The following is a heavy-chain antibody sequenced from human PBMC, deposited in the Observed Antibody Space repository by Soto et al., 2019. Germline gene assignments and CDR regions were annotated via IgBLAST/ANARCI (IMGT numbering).Heavy chain of an antibody. CDR1: GFAFDRFT. V-gene: IGHV3-23*01. Sequence: VQVLESGGGLVQPGGSLRLSCSVSGFAFDRFTMTWVRQAPGKGLEWVSSISGSAARTYYADSVQGRFTISRDNSKSTLYLQMSSLRVEDTAEYFCTRGGVGTTGSCDFWGQGTLVAVSS. J-gene: IGHJ4*02. CDR3: TRGGVGTTGSCDF. D-gene: IGHD6-13*01. CDR2: ISGSAART.